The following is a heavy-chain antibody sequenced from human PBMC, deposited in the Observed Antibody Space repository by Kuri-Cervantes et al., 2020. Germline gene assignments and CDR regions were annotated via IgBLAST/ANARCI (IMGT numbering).Heavy chain of an antibody. J-gene: IGHJ4*02. CDR1: GGSFSGYY. Sequence: SQTLSLTCAVYGGSFSGYYWTWIRQSPGKGLEWIGEINHSGSTNYNPSLKSRVFISVDTSKNQFSLKLSSVTAADTAVYYCARGVGATGSYFDYWGQGTLVTVSS. CDR2: INHSGST. V-gene: IGHV4-34*01. D-gene: IGHD1-26*01. CDR3: ARGVGATGSYFDY.